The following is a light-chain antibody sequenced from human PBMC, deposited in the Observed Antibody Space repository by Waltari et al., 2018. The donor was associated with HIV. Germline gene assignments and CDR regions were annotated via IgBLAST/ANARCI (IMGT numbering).Light chain of an antibody. CDR2: NTD. CDR1: RPNVSSTN. V-gene: IGLV1-44*01. J-gene: IGLJ3*02. CDR3: GTWDADLDGPV. Sequence: QSVLTQPPSASGTPGQTISISCSGSRPNVSSTNVYWYQHLPPTAPKLIIYNTDQRPSGVPARFSASKTGTSASLAISGLQPGDEGLYYCGTWDADLDGPVFGGGTKVTVL.